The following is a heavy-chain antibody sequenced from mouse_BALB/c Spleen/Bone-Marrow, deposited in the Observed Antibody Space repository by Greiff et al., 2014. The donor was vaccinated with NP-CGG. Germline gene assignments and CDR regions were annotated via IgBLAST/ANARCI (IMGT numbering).Heavy chain of an antibody. J-gene: IGHJ2*01. CDR1: GFSLTSYG. Sequence: VQLQQSGPGLVAPSQSLSITCTVSGFSLTSYGVHWVRQPPGKGLEWLGVIWAGGSTNYNSALMSRLSISKDNSKSQVFLKMNSLQTDDTAMYYCAREGDYYGSSDYWGKAPLSQSPQ. V-gene: IGHV2-9*02. D-gene: IGHD1-1*01. CDR2: IWAGGST. CDR3: AREGDYYGSSDY.